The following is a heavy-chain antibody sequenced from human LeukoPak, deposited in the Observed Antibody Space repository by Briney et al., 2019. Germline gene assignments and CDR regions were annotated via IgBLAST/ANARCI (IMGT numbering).Heavy chain of an antibody. D-gene: IGHD6-6*01. J-gene: IGHJ4*02. CDR3: AKVRDYSRSSLDY. CDR1: GFTFSSYG. CDR2: IPFDGNNE. Sequence: PGRSLRLSCAASGFTFSSYGMHWVRQAPGKGLEWVAVIPFDGNNEDHADSVKGRFTISRDNSKNTLYLQMNSLRVEDTGVYYCAKVRDYSRSSLDYWGQGTLVTVSS. V-gene: IGHV3-30*18.